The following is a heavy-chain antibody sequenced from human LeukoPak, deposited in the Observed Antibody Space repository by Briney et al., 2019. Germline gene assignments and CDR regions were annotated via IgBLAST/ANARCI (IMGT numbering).Heavy chain of an antibody. V-gene: IGHV4-34*01. CDR1: GGSFSGYY. CDR2: INHSGST. J-gene: IGHJ5*02. CDR3: ARPYYGSGSYYLRSGWFDP. D-gene: IGHD3-10*01. Sequence: SETLSLTCAVYGGSFSGYYWSWIRQPPGKGLEWIGEINHSGSTNYNPSLKSRVTISVDTSKNQFSLKLSSVTAADTAVYYCARPYYGSGSYYLRSGWFDPWGQGTLVTVSS.